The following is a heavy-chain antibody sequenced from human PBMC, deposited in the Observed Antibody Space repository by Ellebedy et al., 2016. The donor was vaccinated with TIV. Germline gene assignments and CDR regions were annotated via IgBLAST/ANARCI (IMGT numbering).Heavy chain of an antibody. CDR2: FSSSGFYT. Sequence: GESLKISCAASGFTFSDHYISWIRRAPGKGLEWASYFSSSGFYTSYADSVKGRFTISRDNAKNSVYLQMNSLRAEDTAVYCCARGYCSGGTCYTHVDYWGQGTLVTVSS. CDR3: ARGYCSGGTCYTHVDY. J-gene: IGHJ4*02. V-gene: IGHV3-11*06. D-gene: IGHD2-15*01. CDR1: GFTFSDHY.